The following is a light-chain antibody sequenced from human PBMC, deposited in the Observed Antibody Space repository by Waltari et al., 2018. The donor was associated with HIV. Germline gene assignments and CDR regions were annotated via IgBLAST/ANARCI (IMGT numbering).Light chain of an antibody. Sequence: QSVLTQPPSVSGAPGQRVTIPCPGSSSHIGAGYDVHWFQQLPGTAPKLLIYGNTNRPSVVPDRFSGSKSGTSASLAITGLQAEDEADYYCQSYDSGLTAYVFGTGTKVTVL. CDR3: QSYDSGLTAYV. CDR2: GNT. CDR1: SSHIGAGYD. V-gene: IGLV1-40*01. J-gene: IGLJ1*01.